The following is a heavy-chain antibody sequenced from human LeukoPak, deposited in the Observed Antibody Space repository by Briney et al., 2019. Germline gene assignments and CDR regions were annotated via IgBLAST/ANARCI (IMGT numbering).Heavy chain of an antibody. D-gene: IGHD2-15*01. Sequence: PGGSLRLSCVASGFTFSNHGMHWVRQAPGKGLEWVAVIWYGGSNKYYADSVKGRFTISRDNSKNTLYLQMNSLRAEDTAVYYYARERRYCSGGSCANWFDPWGQGTLVTVSS. CDR3: ARERRYCSGGSCANWFDP. J-gene: IGHJ5*02. CDR2: IWYGGSNK. CDR1: GFTFSNHG. V-gene: IGHV3-33*01.